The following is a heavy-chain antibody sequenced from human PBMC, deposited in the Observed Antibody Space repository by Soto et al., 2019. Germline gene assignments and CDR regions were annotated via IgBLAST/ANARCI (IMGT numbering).Heavy chain of an antibody. V-gene: IGHV3-11*01. D-gene: IGHD1-1*01. Sequence: QVQLVESGGGLVKPGGSLRLSCEASGFSFSTYYMTWIRQAPGKGLEWVSYISSSGSTMYYADSVTGRFTISRDNTKNSLYLQMNSLSVEDTAVYYSARDSTWNLKYFHHWGQGTLVTVSS. CDR1: GFSFSTYY. CDR3: ARDSTWNLKYFHH. J-gene: IGHJ1*01. CDR2: ISSSGSTM.